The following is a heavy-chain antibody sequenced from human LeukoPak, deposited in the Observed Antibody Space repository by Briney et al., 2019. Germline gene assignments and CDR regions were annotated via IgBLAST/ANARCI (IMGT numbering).Heavy chain of an antibody. Sequence: ASVKVSCKASGYTFTGYYMHWVRQAPGQGLEWMGWINPNSGDTNYAQKFQGRVTVTRDTSISTAYMELSRLRSDDTAVYYCARVASSGWYVHPTLDYWGQGTPVTVSS. CDR2: INPNSGDT. CDR3: ARVASSGWYVHPTLDY. D-gene: IGHD6-19*01. V-gene: IGHV1-2*02. J-gene: IGHJ4*02. CDR1: GYTFTGYY.